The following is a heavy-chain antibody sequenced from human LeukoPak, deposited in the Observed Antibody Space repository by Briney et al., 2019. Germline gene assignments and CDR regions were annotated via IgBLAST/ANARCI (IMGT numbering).Heavy chain of an antibody. J-gene: IGHJ3*02. Sequence: AGGSLRLSCAASEFTFSSYSMNWVRQAPGRGLEWVSAISGSGGSTYYADSVKGRFTISRDNSRNTLYLQMNSLRAEDTAAYYCAKRLAYYYDNSGLTDTFDIWGQGTMVTVSS. V-gene: IGHV3-23*01. CDR2: ISGSGGST. D-gene: IGHD3-22*01. CDR1: EFTFSSYS. CDR3: AKRLAYYYDNSGLTDTFDI.